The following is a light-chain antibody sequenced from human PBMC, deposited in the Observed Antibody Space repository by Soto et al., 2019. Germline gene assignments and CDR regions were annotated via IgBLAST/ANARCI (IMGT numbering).Light chain of an antibody. CDR2: GAS. CDR1: QSVSSY. V-gene: IGKV3-15*01. J-gene: IGKJ1*01. Sequence: EIVLTQSLSTLALSPGARAPLSCRASQSVSSYLAWYQQKPGQAPRLLIYGASTRATGIPARFSGSVSGTEFTLTISSLQYEDFAVYYCQQYNNWHPVTCGQGTKVDNK. CDR3: QQYNNWHPVT.